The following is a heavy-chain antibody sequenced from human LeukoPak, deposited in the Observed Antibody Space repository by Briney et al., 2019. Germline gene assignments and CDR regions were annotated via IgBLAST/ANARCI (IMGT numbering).Heavy chain of an antibody. CDR1: GFAFSDSA. CDR2: ISNSGNT. CDR3: AKDYGDQ. J-gene: IGHJ4*02. V-gene: IGHV3-23*01. D-gene: IGHD3-10*01. Sequence: GGSLRLSCAASGFAFSDSAMTWVRQAPGKGLDWLSVISNSGNTYYADSVKGRFTISRDNSKNTVFLDVNNLRVDDTAVYCCAKDYGDQWGQGTRVTVSS.